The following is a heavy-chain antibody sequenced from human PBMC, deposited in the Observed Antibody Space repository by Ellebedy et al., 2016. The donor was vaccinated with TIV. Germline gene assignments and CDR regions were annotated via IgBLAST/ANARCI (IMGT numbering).Heavy chain of an antibody. J-gene: IGHJ2*01. V-gene: IGHV1-2*04. Sequence: ASVKVSXKASGYTFTGYYMHWVRQAPGQGLEWMGWINPNSGGTNYAQKFQGWVTMTRDTSISTAYMELSRLRSDDTAVYYCARGIGYCSGGSCYSWYFDLWGRGTLVTVSS. CDR3: ARGIGYCSGGSCYSWYFDL. CDR1: GYTFTGYY. D-gene: IGHD2-15*01. CDR2: INPNSGGT.